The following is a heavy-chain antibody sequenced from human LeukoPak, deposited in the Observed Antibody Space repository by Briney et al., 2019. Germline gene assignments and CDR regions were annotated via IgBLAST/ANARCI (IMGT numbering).Heavy chain of an antibody. Sequence: GRSLRLSCAASGVNPNSFAITWGRQSPGQGPEWLSAMTGPADTTYYAKPVEGRFTISRDYSKSMVYLQMTSVRVEDTAIYYCAKGAELDHWGQGTLVTVSS. CDR2: MTGPADTT. J-gene: IGHJ4*02. CDR3: AKGAELDH. V-gene: IGHV3-23*01. CDR1: GVNPNSFA.